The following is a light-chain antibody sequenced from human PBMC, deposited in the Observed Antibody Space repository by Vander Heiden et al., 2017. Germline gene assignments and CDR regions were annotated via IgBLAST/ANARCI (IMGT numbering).Light chain of an antibody. J-gene: IGLJ1*01. CDR1: TSNIGSNP. Sequence: QPALTQPPSAYGTPGPRLTLSCSGGTSNIGSNPVNWYQQVPGAAPKLIIYSNKERPSGVTSRFSGSKSGTSASLAIAGLRSEDEADYFCAAWDDSLNGHFVFGTGTTVTVL. CDR3: AAWDDSLNGHFV. CDR2: SNK. V-gene: IGLV1-44*01.